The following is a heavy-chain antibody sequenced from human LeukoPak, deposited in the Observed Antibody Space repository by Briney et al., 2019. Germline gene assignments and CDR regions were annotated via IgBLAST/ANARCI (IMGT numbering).Heavy chain of an antibody. D-gene: IGHD2-8*01. J-gene: IGHJ4*02. V-gene: IGHV3-7*01. CDR1: GFTSNLHW. Sequence: GGSLRLSCVASGFTSNLHWMSWVRQAPGKGLEWVANINQDGSEKYYLDSVRGRFTISRDNAKNLPYLQMNSLRAEDTAVYYCARTDSGVIMLYTIRSAFWGQGTLVTVSS. CDR2: INQDGSEK. CDR3: ARTDSGVIMLYTIRSAF.